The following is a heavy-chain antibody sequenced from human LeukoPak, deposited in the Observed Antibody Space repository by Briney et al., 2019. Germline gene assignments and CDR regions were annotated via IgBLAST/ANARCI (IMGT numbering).Heavy chain of an antibody. CDR2: ISSSGSTI. CDR3: ARVPYDSSGYYYRYYYYYYMDV. J-gene: IGHJ6*03. D-gene: IGHD3-22*01. CDR1: GFTFSDYY. V-gene: IGHV3-11*01. Sequence: GGSLRLSCAASGFTFSDYYMSWIRQAPGKGLEWVSYISSSGSTIYYADSVKGRFTISRDNAKNSLYLQMNSLRAEDTAVYYRARVPYDSSGYYYRYYYYYYMDVWGKGTTVTVSS.